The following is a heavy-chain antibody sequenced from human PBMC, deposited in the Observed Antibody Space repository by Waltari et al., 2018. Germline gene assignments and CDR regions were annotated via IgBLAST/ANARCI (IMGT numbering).Heavy chain of an antibody. CDR3: ARPGYRTRDAFDI. D-gene: IGHD6-13*01. V-gene: IGHV1-2*02. CDR1: GYTFTGYY. Sequence: QVQLVQSGAEVKKPGASVKVSCKASGYTFTGYYMHWVRPAPGQGLEWMGWINPNSGGTNQAQKFQGRVTMTRETSISTAYMELSRLRSDDTAVYYCARPGYRTRDAFDIWGQGTMVTVSS. J-gene: IGHJ3*02. CDR2: INPNSGGT.